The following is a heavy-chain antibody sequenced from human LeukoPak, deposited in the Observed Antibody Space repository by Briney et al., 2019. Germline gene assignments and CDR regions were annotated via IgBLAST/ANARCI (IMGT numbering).Heavy chain of an antibody. D-gene: IGHD2-15*01. Sequence: GGSLRLSCVASRFTFNTCAVNWVRQAPGKGLEWVSAISSNGDFTYYADSVRGRFTISRDNSKNTVFLQMNGLRADDRAVYYCATVKRDCSGGTCYSYDYWGQGTLVTVSS. CDR1: RFTFNTCA. J-gene: IGHJ4*02. CDR2: ISSNGDFT. V-gene: IGHV3-23*01. CDR3: ATVKRDCSGGTCYSYDY.